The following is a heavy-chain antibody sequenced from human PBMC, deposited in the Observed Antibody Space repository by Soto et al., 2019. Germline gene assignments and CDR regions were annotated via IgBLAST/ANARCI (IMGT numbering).Heavy chain of an antibody. V-gene: IGHV3-30*18. CDR2: ISYDGTNK. CDR3: AKGLGWRVLGDAFDI. Sequence: QVQLVESGGGVVQPGRSLRLSCAASGITFSSYGMHWVRQAPGKGLEWVAVISYDGTNKYYGDSVKGRFGISRDNSKNTLYLQMNSLRAEETAAYYCAKGLGWRVLGDAFDIWGQGTMVTVSS. J-gene: IGHJ3*02. D-gene: IGHD3-16*01. CDR1: GITFSSYG.